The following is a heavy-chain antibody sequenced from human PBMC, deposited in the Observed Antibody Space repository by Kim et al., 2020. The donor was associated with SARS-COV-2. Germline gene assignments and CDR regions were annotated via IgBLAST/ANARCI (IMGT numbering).Heavy chain of an antibody. CDR3: ARGLASSARYSNWYDP. CDR2: ISGGGDKV. CDR1: GFTFSANA. Sequence: GGSLRLSCSGFGFTFSANALNWVRQAPGKGLEWVSDISGGGDKVSYADSVRGRFTISRDNSKNTLYLQMDNLRVEDTAIYYCARGLASSARYSNWYDPWG. D-gene: IGHD3-10*01. J-gene: IGHJ5*02. V-gene: IGHV3-23*01.